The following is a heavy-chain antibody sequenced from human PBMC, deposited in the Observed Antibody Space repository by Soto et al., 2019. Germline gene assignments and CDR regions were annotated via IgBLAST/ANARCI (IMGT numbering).Heavy chain of an antibody. CDR1: GYSISSGYY. D-gene: IGHD2-21*02. CDR2: IFHSGST. J-gene: IGHJ4*02. Sequence: PSETLSLTXGVSGYSISSGYYWGWIRQPPGKGLEWIASIFHSGSTYYNPSLKSRVTISVDTSKNQFSLKLSSVTAADTAVYYCARGLQYGGNSAYWGQGTLVTVSS. CDR3: ARGLQYGGNSAY. V-gene: IGHV4-38-2*01.